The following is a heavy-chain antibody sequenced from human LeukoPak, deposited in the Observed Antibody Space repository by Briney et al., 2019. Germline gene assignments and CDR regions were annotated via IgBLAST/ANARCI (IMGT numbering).Heavy chain of an antibody. CDR1: GFTFSSYA. CDR3: AKGYLYYYDDSGRKDAFDI. D-gene: IGHD3-22*01. CDR2: ISGGGGST. J-gene: IGHJ3*02. V-gene: IGHV3-23*01. Sequence: GGSLRLSCAASGFTFSSYAMSWVRQAPGKGLEWVSAISGGGGSTYYADSVKGRFTISRDNSKNTLYLQMNSLRAEDTAVYYCAKGYLYYYDDSGRKDAFDIWGQGTMVTVSS.